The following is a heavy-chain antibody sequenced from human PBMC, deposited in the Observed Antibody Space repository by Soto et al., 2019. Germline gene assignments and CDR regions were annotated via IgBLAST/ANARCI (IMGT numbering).Heavy chain of an antibody. CDR3: AKNSSTSYPH. V-gene: IGHV3-23*01. Sequence: PGGSLRLSCAASGFTFSNYAMTWVRQAPGKGLEWVSATSGSASSTSYADSVKGRFTISRDNSKNTLYLQMNSLRAEDTAVYYCAKNSSTSYPHWGQGTLVTVSS. D-gene: IGHD6-13*01. J-gene: IGHJ4*02. CDR1: GFTFSNYA. CDR2: TSGSASST.